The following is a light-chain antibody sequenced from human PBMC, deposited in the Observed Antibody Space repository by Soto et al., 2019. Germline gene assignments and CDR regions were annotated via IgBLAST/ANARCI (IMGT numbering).Light chain of an antibody. J-gene: IGLJ2*01. CDR2: EVF. CDR3: SSYTTNNGHV. CDR1: SSDVGGYNY. Sequence: QSALTQPASVSGSPGQSITISCTGTSSDVGGYNYVSWYQQHPGKAPKLIIFEVFNRPSGVSTRFSGSKSGSTASLTISGLQAEDEADYFCSSYTTNNGHVFGGGTKVTVL. V-gene: IGLV2-14*01.